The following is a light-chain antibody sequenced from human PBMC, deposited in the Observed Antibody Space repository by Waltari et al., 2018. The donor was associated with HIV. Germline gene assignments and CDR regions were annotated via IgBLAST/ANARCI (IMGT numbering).Light chain of an antibody. V-gene: IGLV1-40*01. CDR1: SSNIGAGYD. J-gene: IGLJ3*02. CDR3: QSYDRSLSGWV. CDR2: ADS. Sequence: QSVLTQPPSVSGAPGQRVTISCTGSSSNIGAGYDVHWYLQLPGAAPNLLIYADSNRPSGVPDRFSGSKSGTSASLAITGLQAEDEAYYYCQSYDRSLSGWVFGGGTKLTVL.